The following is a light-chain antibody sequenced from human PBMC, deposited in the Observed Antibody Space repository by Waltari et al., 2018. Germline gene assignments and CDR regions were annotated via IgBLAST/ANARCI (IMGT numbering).Light chain of an antibody. J-gene: IGKJ1*01. Sequence: EIVLTQTPGTLSFSPGERATLSCRASQSFSSSYLGWYQQKPGQAPGHLIYGASSRATGIPDRFSGSGSGTDFTLTISRLEPEDFAVYYCQQYGSSPRTFGQGTKVEIK. V-gene: IGKV3-20*01. CDR3: QQYGSSPRT. CDR1: QSFSSSY. CDR2: GAS.